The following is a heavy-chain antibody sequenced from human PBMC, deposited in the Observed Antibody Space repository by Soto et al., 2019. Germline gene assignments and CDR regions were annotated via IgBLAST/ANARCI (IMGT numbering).Heavy chain of an antibody. CDR1: GGSISSGHYY. Sequence: QVQLQESGPGLVKPSQTLSLTCTVYGGSISSGHYYWSWIRQPPGKGLEWIGYIYYSGSTYYNPSLKSRVTISVETSKNQFSLNLSSVTAADTAVYYCARPAGNWNYVGAFDIWGQGTMVTVSS. CDR2: IYYSGST. J-gene: IGHJ3*02. D-gene: IGHD1-7*01. CDR3: ARPAGNWNYVGAFDI. V-gene: IGHV4-30-4*01.